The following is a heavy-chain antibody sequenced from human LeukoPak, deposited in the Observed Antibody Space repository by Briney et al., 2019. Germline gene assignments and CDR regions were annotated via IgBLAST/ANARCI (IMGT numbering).Heavy chain of an antibody. V-gene: IGHV3-30*18. CDR2: ISYDGSNK. CDR1: GFTFSSYG. Sequence: GGSLRLSCAASGFTFSSYGMHWVRQAPGKGLEWVAVISYDGSNKYYADSVKGRFTTSRDNSKNTLYLQMNSLRAEDTAVYYCAKGRDYYDSSGPSLSFDIWGQGTMVTVSS. J-gene: IGHJ3*02. CDR3: AKGRDYYDSSGPSLSFDI. D-gene: IGHD3-22*01.